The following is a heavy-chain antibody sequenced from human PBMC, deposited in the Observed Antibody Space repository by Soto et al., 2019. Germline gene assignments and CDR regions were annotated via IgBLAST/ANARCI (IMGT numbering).Heavy chain of an antibody. V-gene: IGHV4-39*02. D-gene: IGHD6-13*01. CDR2: IYYSGST. CDR1: GGSISSSSYY. CDR3: AGEGLSSPVGAFDI. Sequence: QLQLQESGPGLVKPSETLSLTCTVSGGSISSSSYYWGWIRQPPGKGLEWIGSIYYSGSTYYNPSLKSRVTISVDTSKNQFSLKLSSVTAADTAVYYCAGEGLSSPVGAFDIWGQGTMVTVSS. J-gene: IGHJ3*02.